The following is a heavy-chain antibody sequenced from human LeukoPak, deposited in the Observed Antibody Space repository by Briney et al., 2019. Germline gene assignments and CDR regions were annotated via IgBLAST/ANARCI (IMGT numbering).Heavy chain of an antibody. Sequence: GSSVKVSCKASGGTFSSYAISWVRQAPGQGLEWMGGIIPIFGTANYAQKFQGRVTITADESTSTAYMELSSLRSEDTAVYYCARMGGEYSYGSNWFDPWGQGTLVTVSS. J-gene: IGHJ5*02. V-gene: IGHV1-69*01. D-gene: IGHD5-18*01. CDR2: IIPIFGTA. CDR1: GGTFSSYA. CDR3: ARMGGEYSYGSNWFDP.